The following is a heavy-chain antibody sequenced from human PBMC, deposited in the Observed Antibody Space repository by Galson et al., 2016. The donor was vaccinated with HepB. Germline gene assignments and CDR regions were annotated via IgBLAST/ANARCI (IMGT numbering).Heavy chain of an antibody. D-gene: IGHD3-16*02. CDR2: INHSGTP. V-gene: IGHV4-34*01. CDR1: IGSFSGFY. CDR3: ARGRRFDYVWGSYRYPTAFDY. J-gene: IGHJ4*02. Sequence: LSLTCTVSIGSFSGFYWRWIRQPPRKGLEWIGEINHSGTPTYNPSLKSRVPISVDTSKNHFSLRLSSVTAADTAVYYCARGRRFDYVWGSYRYPTAFDYWGQGTLVTVSS.